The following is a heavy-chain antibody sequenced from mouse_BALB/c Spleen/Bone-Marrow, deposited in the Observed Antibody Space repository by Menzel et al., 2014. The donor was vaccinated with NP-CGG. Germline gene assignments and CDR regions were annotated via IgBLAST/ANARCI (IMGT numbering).Heavy chain of an antibody. Sequence: EVQVVESGGGLVQPGGSLKLSCATSGFTFSDYYMYWVRQTPEKRLEWVASISNGGGNTHYPDTLKGRFTISRDNAKNTLYLQMSRLKSEDTAIYYCTRHDYRYDAWFAYWGQGTLVTVSA. D-gene: IGHD2-14*01. CDR3: TRHDYRYDAWFAY. J-gene: IGHJ3*01. CDR1: GFTFSDYY. V-gene: IGHV5-12*02. CDR2: ISNGGGNT.